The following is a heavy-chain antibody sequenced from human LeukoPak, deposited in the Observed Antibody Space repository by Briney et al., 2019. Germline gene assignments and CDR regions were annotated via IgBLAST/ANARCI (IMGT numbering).Heavy chain of an antibody. D-gene: IGHD3-10*01. J-gene: IGHJ4*02. CDR3: ARDPRRGRYYFDH. Sequence: GGSLTLSCAASGVIVSSNYMSWVCQAPRWGLEWVSVIYGGYSIYYAGSMKGRSTISRDNYKNTLYLQMNSLRAEDTAVYYCARDPRRGRYYFDHWGQGTLVTVSS. CDR1: GVIVSSNY. CDR2: IYGGYSI. V-gene: IGHV3-53*01.